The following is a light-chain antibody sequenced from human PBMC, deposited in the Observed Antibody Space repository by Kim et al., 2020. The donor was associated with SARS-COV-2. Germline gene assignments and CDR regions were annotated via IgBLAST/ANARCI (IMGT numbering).Light chain of an antibody. V-gene: IGKV3-15*01. Sequence: SPGERATLSCRASQSVSSNLAWYQQKPGQAPRLLIYGASTRATGIPARFSGSGSGTEFTLTISSLQSEDFAVYYCQQYNNWLPTYTFGQGTKLEI. J-gene: IGKJ2*01. CDR3: QQYNNWLPTYT. CDR2: GAS. CDR1: QSVSSN.